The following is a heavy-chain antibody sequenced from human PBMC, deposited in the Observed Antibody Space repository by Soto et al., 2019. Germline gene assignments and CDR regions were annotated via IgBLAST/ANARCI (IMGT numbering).Heavy chain of an antibody. D-gene: IGHD6-6*01. CDR3: ARSSIAPRLFMYPFDY. J-gene: IGHJ4*02. CDR1: GGSITSSRYY. CDR2: IYYDGST. Sequence: ASETQSLTCTVSGGSITSSRYYWGWISQPPGKGLECIANIYYDGSTYYNPSLKSRVTISVDTSKNQFSLRLSSVTAADTAVYYCARSSIAPRLFMYPFDYWGQGTLVTVSS. V-gene: IGHV4-39*01.